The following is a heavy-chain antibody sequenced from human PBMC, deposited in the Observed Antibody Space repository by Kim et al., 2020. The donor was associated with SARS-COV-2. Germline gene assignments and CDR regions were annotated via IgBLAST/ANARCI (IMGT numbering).Heavy chain of an antibody. Sequence: SETLSLTCAGSGVSVTNYYWTWVRQAPGKGLEWIGEIYYNGGTNYNPYLRSRVTLFIDMSKNQFSLELTGVTAADTAIYYCARLDSHISGYHWFDPWGQGTLVTVSS. CDR2: IYYNGGT. CDR1: GVSVTNYY. D-gene: IGHD5-18*01. CDR3: ARLDSHISGYHWFDP. V-gene: IGHV4-34*01. J-gene: IGHJ5*02.